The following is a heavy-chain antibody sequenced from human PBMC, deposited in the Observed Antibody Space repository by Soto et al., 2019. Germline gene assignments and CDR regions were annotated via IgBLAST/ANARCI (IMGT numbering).Heavy chain of an antibody. J-gene: IGHJ6*04. CDR3: ARSEEDSDYYYYGMDV. Sequence: SPTLSLTCVGSGDTVSSNSVAWNWVRQSPSRGLEWLGRTYYRSRWYSDYAVSVRSRIDINADTSKNQVSLQLNSVTPEDTAVYSCARSEEDSDYYYYGMDVWGKGTTVTVSS. CDR1: GDTVSSNSVA. D-gene: IGHD2-15*01. V-gene: IGHV6-1*01. CDR2: TYYRSRWYS.